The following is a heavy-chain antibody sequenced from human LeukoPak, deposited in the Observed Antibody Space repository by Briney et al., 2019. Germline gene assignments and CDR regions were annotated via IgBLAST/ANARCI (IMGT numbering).Heavy chain of an antibody. CDR3: ATEGDSSGYYDY. D-gene: IGHD3-22*01. V-gene: IGHV3-53*01. J-gene: IGHJ4*02. CDR2: IYSGGDT. Sequence: GGSLRLSCAASGFTVSSNYMSWIRQAPGKGLEWVSVIYSGGDTYYADSVKGRFTISRDKSKNTHFLQMNSLRAEDTAVYYCATEGDSSGYYDYWGQGTLVTVSS. CDR1: GFTVSSNY.